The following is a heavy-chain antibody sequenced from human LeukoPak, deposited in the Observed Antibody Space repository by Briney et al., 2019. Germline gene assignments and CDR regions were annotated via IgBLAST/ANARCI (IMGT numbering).Heavy chain of an antibody. J-gene: IGHJ4*02. CDR2: IYYSGST. CDR3: ARGGQAVAGRFDY. Sequence: PSETLSLTCTVSGDSLTGYYWGWIRQPPGKGLEWIGNIYYSGSTNYNPSLKSRVTISVDTSKNQFSLKLSSVTAADTAVYYCARGGQAVAGRFDYWGQGTLVTVSS. CDR1: GDSLTGYY. V-gene: IGHV4-59*01. D-gene: IGHD6-19*01.